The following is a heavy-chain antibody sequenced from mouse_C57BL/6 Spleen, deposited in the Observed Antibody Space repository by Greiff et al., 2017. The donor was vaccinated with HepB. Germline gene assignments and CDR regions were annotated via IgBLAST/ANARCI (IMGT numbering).Heavy chain of an antibody. CDR1: GYTFTSYW. J-gene: IGHJ1*03. V-gene: IGHV1-55*01. D-gene: IGHD1-3*01. Sequence: QVQLQQPGAELVKPGASVKMSCKASGYTFTSYWITWVKQRPGQGLEWIGDIYPGSGSTNYNEKFKSKATLTVDTASSTAYMQLSSLTSEDSAVCYCARSRSKCGDVDVWGTGTTVTVSS. CDR3: ARSRSKCGDVDV. CDR2: IYPGSGST.